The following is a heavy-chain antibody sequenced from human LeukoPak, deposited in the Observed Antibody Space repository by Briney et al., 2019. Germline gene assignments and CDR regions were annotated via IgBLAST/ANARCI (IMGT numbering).Heavy chain of an antibody. J-gene: IGHJ6*02. CDR3: ARRGAIYYYYGMDV. CDR1: GGSFSGYY. D-gene: IGHD2-2*01. CDR2: INHSGST. Sequence: SETLSLTCAVYGGSFSGYYWSWIRQPPGKGLEWIGEINHSGSTNYNPSLKSRVTISVDTSKNQFSLKLSSVTAADTAVYYCARRGAIYYYYGMDVWGQGTTVTVSS. V-gene: IGHV4-34*01.